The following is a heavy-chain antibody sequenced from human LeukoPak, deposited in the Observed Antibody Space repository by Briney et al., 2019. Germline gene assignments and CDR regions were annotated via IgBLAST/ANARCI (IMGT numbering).Heavy chain of an antibody. D-gene: IGHD2-2*01. V-gene: IGHV4-34*01. J-gene: IGHJ5*02. CDR3: ARGSGIVVVPAAMWALGNWFDP. Sequence: SETLSLTCAVYGGSVSGYYWSWIRQPPGKGLEVIREINHSGSTNYNPSVKGRVTISVDTSKNQFSLKMNCVTAADTAVYYCARGSGIVVVPAAMWALGNWFDPWGQGTLVTVSS. CDR2: INHSGST. CDR1: GGSVSGYY.